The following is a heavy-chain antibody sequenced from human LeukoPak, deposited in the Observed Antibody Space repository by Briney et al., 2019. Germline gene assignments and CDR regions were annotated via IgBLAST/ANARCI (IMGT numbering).Heavy chain of an antibody. Sequence: GGSLRLSCAASGFTFSSYSMNWVRQAPGKGLEWVSSISSSNSYIYYADSVKGRFTISRDNSKNTLYLQMNSLRAEDTAVYYCAKDLFSGSGWPEYFQHWGQGTLVTVSS. CDR2: ISSSNSYI. D-gene: IGHD6-19*01. CDR3: AKDLFSGSGWPEYFQH. V-gene: IGHV3-21*04. J-gene: IGHJ1*01. CDR1: GFTFSSYS.